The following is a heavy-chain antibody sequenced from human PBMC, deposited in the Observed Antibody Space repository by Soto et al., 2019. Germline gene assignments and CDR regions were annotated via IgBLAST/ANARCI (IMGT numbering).Heavy chain of an antibody. Sequence: GFLRLSFVAPGFTVRTYTKNWVRQAPGKGLEWVSGIRGFSPYTFYAESVKGRFTISRDNAKNSLYLQMNSLGVEDTAVYYCARDRGYDAHDYYYNAMDVWGQGTTVTVSS. J-gene: IGHJ6*02. CDR2: IRGFSPYT. CDR3: ARDRGYDAHDYYYNAMDV. CDR1: GFTVRTYT. V-gene: IGHV3-21*01. D-gene: IGHD2-15*01.